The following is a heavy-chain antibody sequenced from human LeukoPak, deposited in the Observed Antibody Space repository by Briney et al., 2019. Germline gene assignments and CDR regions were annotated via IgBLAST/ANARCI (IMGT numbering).Heavy chain of an antibody. Sequence: GGSLRLSCAASGFTFSSYAMSWVRQAPGKGLERVSTLTGSGGSTYYADSVKGRFTISRDNSKNMLYLQMNSLRVEDTAVYYCARGFRNYGGSFDYWGQGTLVTVSS. CDR1: GFTFSSYA. V-gene: IGHV3-23*01. CDR3: ARGFRNYGGSFDY. CDR2: LTGSGGST. D-gene: IGHD4-23*01. J-gene: IGHJ4*02.